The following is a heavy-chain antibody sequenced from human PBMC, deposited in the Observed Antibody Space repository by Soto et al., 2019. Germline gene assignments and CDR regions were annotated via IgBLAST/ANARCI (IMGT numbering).Heavy chain of an antibody. D-gene: IGHD3-10*01. V-gene: IGHV1-69*02. CDR2: IIPMLGMS. Sequence: QVQLVQSGAEVKKPGSSVKVSCKASGDTFNFYTISWVRQAPGPGLEWLGRIIPMLGMSNYAQKFQDRVTIIADKSTSTDYMQLSSLRSEDTAIYYCATSYGSGSRPFDYWGQGTLVTVSA. CDR3: ATSYGSGSRPFDY. J-gene: IGHJ4*02. CDR1: GDTFNFYT.